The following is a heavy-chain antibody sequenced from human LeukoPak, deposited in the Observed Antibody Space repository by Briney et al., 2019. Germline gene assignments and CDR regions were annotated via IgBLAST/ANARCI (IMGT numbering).Heavy chain of an antibody. V-gene: IGHV3-7*01. D-gene: IGHD3-10*01. CDR2: IKKEGREK. CDR1: GFTFISYW. J-gene: IGHJ6*03. CDR3: MVRGVGSSIWDYYYYMDV. Sequence: PGGALRLSCAASGFTFISYWWSWVRQPPGRGLEGVANIKKEGREKYYVDSVKGRFTISRDNAKNSLYLQMNSLRAEDTAVYYCMVRGVGSSIWDYYYYMDVWGKGTTVTISS.